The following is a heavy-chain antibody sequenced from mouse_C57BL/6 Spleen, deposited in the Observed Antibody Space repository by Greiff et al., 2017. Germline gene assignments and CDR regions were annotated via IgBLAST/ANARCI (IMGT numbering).Heavy chain of an antibody. CDR3: ARSKGTTVVDY. J-gene: IGHJ2*01. CDR1: GYTFTSYT. Sequence: QVQLQQSGAELARPGASVKMSCKASGYTFTSYTMHWVKQRPGQGLEWIGYINPSSGYTKYNQKFKDKATLTADKSASTAYMQLSSLTSEDSAVYYCARSKGTTVVDYWGQGTTLTVSS. CDR2: INPSSGYT. D-gene: IGHD1-1*01. V-gene: IGHV1-4*01.